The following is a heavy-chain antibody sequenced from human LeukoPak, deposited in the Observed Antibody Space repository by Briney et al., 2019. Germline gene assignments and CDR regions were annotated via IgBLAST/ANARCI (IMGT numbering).Heavy chain of an antibody. CDR2: INGDNGNT. Sequence: ASVKVSCKASGYTFTTYAMHWVRQAPGQRLEWMGWINGDNGNTKYSQKFQGRVTITRDTSAYTGYMELRGLSSADTAVYFCARAPYDILTGYSPNWFDPWGQGTLVTVSS. CDR3: ARAPYDILTGYSPNWFDP. D-gene: IGHD3-9*01. CDR1: GYTFTTYA. J-gene: IGHJ5*02. V-gene: IGHV1-3*01.